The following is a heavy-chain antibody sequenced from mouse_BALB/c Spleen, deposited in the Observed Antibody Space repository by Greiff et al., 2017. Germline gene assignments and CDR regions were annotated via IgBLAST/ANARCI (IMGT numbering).Heavy chain of an antibody. V-gene: IGHV8-8*01. Sequence: QVTLKVSGPGILQPSQTLSLTCSFSGFSLSTSGMSVGWIRQPSGKGLEWLAHIWWNDDKYYNPALKSRLTISKDTSNNQVFLKIASVVTADTATYYCARIVDYHFDYWGQGTTLTVSS. CDR1: GFSLSTSGMS. CDR3: ARIVDYHFDY. D-gene: IGHD2-4*01. J-gene: IGHJ2*01. CDR2: IWWNDDK.